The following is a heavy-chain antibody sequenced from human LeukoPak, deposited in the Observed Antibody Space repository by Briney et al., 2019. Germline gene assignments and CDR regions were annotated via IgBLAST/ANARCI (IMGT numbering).Heavy chain of an antibody. CDR2: TASSGSTTE. J-gene: IGHJ4*02. Sequence: PGGFLRLSCAASGFTFSDYYMSWIRQAPGKGLEWISYTASSGSTTEYHADSVKGRFTISRDNAKNSLYLQMNSLRAEDTAIYYCARVRMWSGEFLWGQGTLVTVSS. CDR1: GFTFSDYY. D-gene: IGHD3-10*01. CDR3: ARVRMWSGEFL. V-gene: IGHV3-11*01.